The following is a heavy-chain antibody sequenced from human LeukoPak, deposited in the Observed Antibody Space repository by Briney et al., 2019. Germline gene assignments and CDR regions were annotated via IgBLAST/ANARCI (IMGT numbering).Heavy chain of an antibody. V-gene: IGHV3-30*04. D-gene: IGHD5-12*01. CDR2: ISYDGSNK. J-gene: IGHJ4*02. CDR3: ARYIVATDYFDY. Sequence: GGSLRLSCAASGFTFSSYAMHWVRQAPGKGLEWVAVISYDGSNKDYADSVKGRFTISRDNSKNTLYLQMNSLRAEDTAVYYCARYIVATDYFDYWGQGTLVTVSS. CDR1: GFTFSSYA.